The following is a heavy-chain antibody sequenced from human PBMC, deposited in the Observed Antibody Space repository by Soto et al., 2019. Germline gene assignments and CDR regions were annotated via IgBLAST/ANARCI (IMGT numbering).Heavy chain of an antibody. CDR2: INPNSGGT. CDR3: ARDRCSSTSCRLDI. Sequence: ASVKVSCKASGYTFTGYYMHWVRQAPGQGLEWMGWINPNSGGTNYAQKFQGWVTMARDTSISTAYMELSRLRSDDTAVYYCARDRCSSTSCRLDIWGQGTMVTVSS. V-gene: IGHV1-2*04. CDR1: GYTFTGYY. D-gene: IGHD2-2*01. J-gene: IGHJ3*02.